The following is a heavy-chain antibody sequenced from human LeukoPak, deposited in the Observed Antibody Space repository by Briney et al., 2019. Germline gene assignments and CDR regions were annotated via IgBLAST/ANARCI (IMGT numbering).Heavy chain of an antibody. CDR3: ARDSMFFDSSGYQEYYFDY. D-gene: IGHD3-22*01. V-gene: IGHV4-4*07. Sequence: SETLSLTCTVSGGSISSYYWSWIRQPAGKGLEWIGRIYTSGSTNYNPSLKSRVTISVDKSKNQFSLKLSSVTAADTAVYYCARDSMFFDSSGYQEYYFDYWGQGTLVTVSS. CDR1: GGSISSYY. J-gene: IGHJ4*02. CDR2: IYTSGST.